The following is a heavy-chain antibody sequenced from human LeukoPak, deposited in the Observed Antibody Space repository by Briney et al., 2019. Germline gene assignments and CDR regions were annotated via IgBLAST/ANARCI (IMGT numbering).Heavy chain of an antibody. J-gene: IGHJ4*02. V-gene: IGHV1-18*01. CDR1: GYTFTSYG. CDR3: AGANEVQIWSDLDC. CDR2: ISAYSGNT. Sequence: ASVKVSCKASGYTFTSYGISWVRQAPGQGLEWMGRISAYSGNTNYAQNLQGRVTMTTDTSTSTAYMELRSLRSDDTAVYYCAGANEVQIWSDLDCWGQGTLVTVSS. D-gene: IGHD5-18*01.